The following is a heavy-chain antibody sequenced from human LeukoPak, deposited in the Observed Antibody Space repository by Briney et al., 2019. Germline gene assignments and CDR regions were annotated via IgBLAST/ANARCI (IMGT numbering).Heavy chain of an antibody. CDR3: ASVPTSGYPYYYYYMDV. CDR2: INHSGST. CDR1: GGSISSNSYY. D-gene: IGHD3-10*01. J-gene: IGHJ6*03. V-gene: IGHV4-39*07. Sequence: SETLSLTCTVSGGSISSNSYYWSWIRQPPGKGLEWIGEINHSGSTNSNPSLKSRVTISIDTSNNQFSLRLSSVTAADTAVYYCASVPTSGYPYYYYYMDVWGKGTTVTISS.